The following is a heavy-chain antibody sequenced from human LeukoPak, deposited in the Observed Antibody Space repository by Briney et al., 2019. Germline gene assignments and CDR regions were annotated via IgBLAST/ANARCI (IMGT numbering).Heavy chain of an antibody. CDR1: GGSISSYY. CDR2: IYYSGST. D-gene: IGHD6-19*01. Sequence: SETLSLTCTVSGGSISSYYWSWIRQPPGKGLEWIGYIYYSGSTNYNPSLKSRVTISVDTSKNRFSLKLSSVTAADTAVYYCAVSGYSSGWYSYWGQGTLVTVSS. V-gene: IGHV4-59*01. CDR3: AVSGYSSGWYSY. J-gene: IGHJ4*02.